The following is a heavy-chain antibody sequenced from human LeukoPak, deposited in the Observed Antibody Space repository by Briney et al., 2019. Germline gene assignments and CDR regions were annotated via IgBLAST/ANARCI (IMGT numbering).Heavy chain of an antibody. CDR2: ISSSSRDI. J-gene: IGHJ4*02. CDR1: GFTFGDYS. V-gene: IGHV3-48*01. CDR3: ARDGGRWLQSYYFDF. D-gene: IGHD5-24*01. Sequence: GGSLRLSCSASGFTFGDYSMNWVRQAPGKELEWVSYISSSSRDIYYAESVKGRFTISRGNTRSSLYLQMNSLRVEDTGVYYCARDGGRWLQSYYFDFWGQGTVVTVSS.